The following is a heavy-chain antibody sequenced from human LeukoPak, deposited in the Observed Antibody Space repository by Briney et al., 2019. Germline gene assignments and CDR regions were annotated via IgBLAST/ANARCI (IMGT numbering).Heavy chain of an antibody. J-gene: IGHJ5*02. D-gene: IGHD1-26*01. Sequence: PGGSLPLSCAASGFPFISYSMNRGRPAPGKGRGWVSYISSSSSTIYYADSVKGRFTISRDNAKNSLYLQMNSLRAEDTAVYYCAREEVGATTVSWGQGTLVTVSS. CDR3: AREEVGATTVS. CDR2: ISSSSSTI. V-gene: IGHV3-48*01. CDR1: GFPFISYS.